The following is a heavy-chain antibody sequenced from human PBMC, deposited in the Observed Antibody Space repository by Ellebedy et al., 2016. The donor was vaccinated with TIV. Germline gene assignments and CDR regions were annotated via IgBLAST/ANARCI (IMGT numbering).Heavy chain of an antibody. J-gene: IGHJ4*02. Sequence: GESLKISCAASGFTFGSCAMSWVRQAPGRGLEWVAAISDSGSTTYHADAVKGRFTISRDNSKNTLYLQMNSLSAEDTALYYCATHYDVLPVRYRGFDYWGRGTLVTVSS. CDR1: GFTFGSCA. CDR2: ISDSGSTT. V-gene: IGHV3-23*01. D-gene: IGHD3-9*01. CDR3: ATHYDVLPVRYRGFDY.